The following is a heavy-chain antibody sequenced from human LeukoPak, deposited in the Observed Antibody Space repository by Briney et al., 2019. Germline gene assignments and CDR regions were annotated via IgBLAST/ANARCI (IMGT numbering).Heavy chain of an antibody. J-gene: IGHJ6*03. CDR1: GFTFNSNG. CDR2: IWYDGSNK. V-gene: IGHV3-33*06. CDR3: PKAGDKSRYYPAFYYYMDV. D-gene: IGHD3-22*01. Sequence: GGSLRLSCAASGFTFNSNGMHWVRQAPGKGLEGVALIWYDGSNKYYADSVKGRFTISRDNSKNTLYLQMNSLRAEDTAVYYCPKAGDKSRYYPAFYYYMDVWGRGTTVTVSS.